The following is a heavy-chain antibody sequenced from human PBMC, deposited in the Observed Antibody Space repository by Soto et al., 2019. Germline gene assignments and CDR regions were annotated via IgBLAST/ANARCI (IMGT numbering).Heavy chain of an antibody. J-gene: IGHJ6*03. CDR1: GFTFSSYW. CDR3: ARAGRFLEWLLPKYYYMDV. V-gene: IGHV3-7*01. Sequence: GGSLRLSCAASGFTFSSYWMSWVRQAPGKGLEWVANIKQDGSEKYYVDSVKGRFTISRDNAKNSLYLQMNSLRAEDTAVYYCARAGRFLEWLLPKYYYMDVWGKGTTVTVSS. D-gene: IGHD3-3*01. CDR2: IKQDGSEK.